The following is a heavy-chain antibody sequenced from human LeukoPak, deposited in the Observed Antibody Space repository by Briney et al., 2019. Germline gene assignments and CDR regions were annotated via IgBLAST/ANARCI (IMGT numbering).Heavy chain of an antibody. CDR2: IYTSGIT. CDR3: ARGGYSAHDGL. Sequence: SQTLSLTCTVSGGSVSSVSSYWSWVRQPAGKGLEWIGRIYTSGITDYNPSLRSRVTISLDTSKNQFSLNLTSVTAADTAVYYFARGGYSAHDGLWGQGTLVTVSS. V-gene: IGHV4-61*02. J-gene: IGHJ4*02. D-gene: IGHD5-12*01. CDR1: GGSVSSVSSY.